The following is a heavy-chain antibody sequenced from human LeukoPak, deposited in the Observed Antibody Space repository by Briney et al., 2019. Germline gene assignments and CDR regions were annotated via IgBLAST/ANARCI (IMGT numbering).Heavy chain of an antibody. J-gene: IGHJ4*02. Sequence: ASVKVSCKASGYTFTGYYMHWVRQAPGQGLEWMGWINPNSGGTNYAQKFQGRVTMTRDTSISTAYMELNRLRSDDTAVYYCAREARRVAAHFDYWGQGTLVTVSS. CDR1: GYTFTGYY. CDR3: AREARRVAAHFDY. CDR2: INPNSGGT. V-gene: IGHV1-2*02. D-gene: IGHD6-13*01.